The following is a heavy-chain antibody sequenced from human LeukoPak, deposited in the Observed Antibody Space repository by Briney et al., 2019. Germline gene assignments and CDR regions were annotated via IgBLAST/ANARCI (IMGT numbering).Heavy chain of an antibody. CDR1: GFTFSSYA. CDR2: ISGSGGST. Sequence: GGSLRLSCAASGFTFSSYAMSWVRQAPGKGLEWVSAISGSGGSTYYADSVKGRFTISRDNSKNTLYLQMNSLRAEDTAVYYCAKAVAGQGYYYDSSGYYSHGALGYWGQGTLVTVSS. J-gene: IGHJ4*02. D-gene: IGHD3-22*01. CDR3: AKAVAGQGYYYDSSGYYSHGALGY. V-gene: IGHV3-23*01.